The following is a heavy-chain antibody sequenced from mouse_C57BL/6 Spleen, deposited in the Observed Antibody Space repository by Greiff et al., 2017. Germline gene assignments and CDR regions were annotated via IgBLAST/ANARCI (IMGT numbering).Heavy chain of an antibody. D-gene: IGHD3-3*01. CDR3: ARDRGAMDY. Sequence: EVKLVESGGGLVKPGGSLKLSCAASGFTFSSYAMSWVRQTPEKRLEWVATISDGGSYTYYPDNVKGRFTISRDNAKNNLYLQMSHLKSEDTAMYYWARDRGAMDYWGQGTSVTVSS. J-gene: IGHJ4*01. CDR2: ISDGGSYT. V-gene: IGHV5-4*01. CDR1: GFTFSSYA.